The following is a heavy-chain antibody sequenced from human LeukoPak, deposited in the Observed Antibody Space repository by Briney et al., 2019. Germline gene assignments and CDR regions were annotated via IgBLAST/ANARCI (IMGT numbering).Heavy chain of an antibody. CDR3: ARVGRFLNWFDP. J-gene: IGHJ5*02. CDR2: INHSGST. Sequence: PSETLSLTCAVYGGSFSGYYWSWIRQPPGKGLEWIGEINHSGSTNYNPSLKSRVTISVDTSKNQFSLKLSSETAADTAVYYCARVGRFLNWFDPWGQGTLVTVSS. V-gene: IGHV4-34*01. D-gene: IGHD3-3*01. CDR1: GGSFSGYY.